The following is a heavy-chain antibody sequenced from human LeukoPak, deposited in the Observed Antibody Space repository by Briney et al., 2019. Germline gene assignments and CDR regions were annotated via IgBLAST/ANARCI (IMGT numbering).Heavy chain of an antibody. CDR1: GYSFTIYW. V-gene: IGHV5-51*01. J-gene: IGHJ4*02. CDR3: AITGSHNGDRLDY. CDR2: IYPGDSDT. D-gene: IGHD1-20*01. Sequence: GESLKISCKGSGYSFTIYWIGWVRQMPGKGLDWMGSIYPGDSDTRYRPSSQGQVTISADKSTSTAYLQWSSLKASDTAMYYCAITGSHNGDRLDYWGQGTLVTVSS.